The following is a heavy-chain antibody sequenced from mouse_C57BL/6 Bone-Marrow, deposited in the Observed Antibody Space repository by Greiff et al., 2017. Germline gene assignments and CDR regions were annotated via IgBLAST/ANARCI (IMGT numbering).Heavy chain of an antibody. D-gene: IGHD2-4*01. Sequence: EVQRVESGGGLVKPGGSLKLSCAASGFTFSDYGMHWVRQAPEKGLEWVAYISSGSSTIYYADSVKGRFTISRDNAKNTLFLQMTSLRSEDTAMFYCARPNDYGGAYVDYWGQGTTRTVSS. CDR1: GFTFSDYG. CDR2: ISSGSSTI. CDR3: ARPNDYGGAYVDY. J-gene: IGHJ2*01. V-gene: IGHV5-17*01.